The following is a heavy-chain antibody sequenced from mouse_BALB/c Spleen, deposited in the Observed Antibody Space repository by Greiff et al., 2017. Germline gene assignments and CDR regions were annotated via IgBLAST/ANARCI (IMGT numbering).Heavy chain of an antibody. Sequence: EVQLVESGGGLVKPGGSLKLSCAASGFTFSSYAMSWVRQSPEKRLEWVAEISSGGSYTYYPDTVTGRFTISRDNAKNTLYLEMSSLRSEDTAMYYCASNYGSSYRYFDVWGAGTTVTVSS. CDR2: ISSGGSYT. V-gene: IGHV5-9-4*01. CDR3: ASNYGSSYRYFDV. CDR1: GFTFSSYA. D-gene: IGHD1-1*01. J-gene: IGHJ1*01.